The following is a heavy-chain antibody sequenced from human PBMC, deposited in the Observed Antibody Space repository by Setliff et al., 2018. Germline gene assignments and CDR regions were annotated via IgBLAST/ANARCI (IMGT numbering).Heavy chain of an antibody. J-gene: IGHJ3*02. CDR1: GFRFSGYW. V-gene: IGHV3-7*01. Sequence: GGSLRLSCAASGFRFSGYWMTWVRQAPGKGLEWVANINQEGGETYYVDSVKGRFTISRDHAKNSLYLQMNSLRAEDTALYYCARDLGCYSSVGCRDAFDIWGQGTMVTVSS. D-gene: IGHD2-2*03. CDR3: ARDLGCYSSVGCRDAFDI. CDR2: INQEGGET.